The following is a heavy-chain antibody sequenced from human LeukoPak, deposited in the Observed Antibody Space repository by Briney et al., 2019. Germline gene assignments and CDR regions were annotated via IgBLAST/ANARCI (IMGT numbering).Heavy chain of an antibody. J-gene: IGHJ4*02. D-gene: IGHD4-23*01. V-gene: IGHV1-69*05. CDR1: GGTFISYA. CDR3: ARDYDGLNYFDY. Sequence: SVKVSCKASGGTFISYAISWVRQAPGQGLEWMGGIIPIFGIANYAQKFQGRVTITTDESTSTAYMELSSLRSEDTAVYYCARDYDGLNYFDYWGQGTLVTVSS. CDR2: IIPIFGIA.